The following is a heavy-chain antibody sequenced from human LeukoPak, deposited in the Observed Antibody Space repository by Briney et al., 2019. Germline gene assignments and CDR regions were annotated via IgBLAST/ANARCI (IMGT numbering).Heavy chain of an antibody. V-gene: IGHV4-61*01. D-gene: IGHD6-19*01. CDR2: IYYSGST. J-gene: IGHJ4*02. CDR3: ARSGRAVAGTYY. Sequence: PETLSLTCTVSGGSVSSGSYYWSWIRQPPGKGLEWIGYIYYSGSTNYNPSLKSRVTISVDTSKNQFSLKLSSVTAADTAVYYCARSGRAVAGTYYWGQGTLVTVSS. CDR1: GGSVSSGSYY.